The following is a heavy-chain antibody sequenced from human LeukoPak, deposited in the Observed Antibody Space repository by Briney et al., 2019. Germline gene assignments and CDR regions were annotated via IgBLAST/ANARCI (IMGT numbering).Heavy chain of an antibody. D-gene: IGHD3-3*01. CDR2: IYSSGST. CDR3: AREPIIDFWSGTDGFDI. Sequence: SETLSLTCSVSGVSISNYYWNWIRQSAGKGLEWIGRIYSSGSTTSNPSLKSRVTMSVDTSKKQFSLKLSSVTAADTAVYYCAREPIIDFWSGTDGFDIWGQGAMVTVSS. J-gene: IGHJ3*02. CDR1: GVSISNYY. V-gene: IGHV4-4*07.